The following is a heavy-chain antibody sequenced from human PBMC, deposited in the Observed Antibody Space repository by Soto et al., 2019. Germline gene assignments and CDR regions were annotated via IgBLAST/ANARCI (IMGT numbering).Heavy chain of an antibody. D-gene: IGHD3-22*01. J-gene: IGHJ4*02. Sequence: QVQLVQSGAEVKKPGASVKVSCKASGYTFTGYYMHWVRQAPGQGLEWMGWINPNSGGTNYAQKFQGWVTMTRDTSISTAYMELSRLRSDDTAVYYCARAAYYYDSSGYYSAFDYWGQGTLVTVSS. CDR1: GYTFTGYY. V-gene: IGHV1-2*04. CDR2: INPNSGGT. CDR3: ARAAYYYDSSGYYSAFDY.